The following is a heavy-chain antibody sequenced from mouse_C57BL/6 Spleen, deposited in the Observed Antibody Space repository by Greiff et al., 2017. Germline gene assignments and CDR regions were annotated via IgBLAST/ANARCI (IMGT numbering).Heavy chain of an antibody. V-gene: IGHV1-26*01. Sequence: VQLQQSGPELVKPGASVKISCKASGYTFTDYYMNWVKQSHGKSLEWIGDINPNNGGTSYNQKFKGKATLTVDKSSSTAYMELRSLTSEDSAVYYCARPYYYGSSRGGYFDYWGQGTTLTVSS. D-gene: IGHD1-1*01. CDR3: ARPYYYGSSRGGYFDY. J-gene: IGHJ2*01. CDR1: GYTFTDYY. CDR2: INPNNGGT.